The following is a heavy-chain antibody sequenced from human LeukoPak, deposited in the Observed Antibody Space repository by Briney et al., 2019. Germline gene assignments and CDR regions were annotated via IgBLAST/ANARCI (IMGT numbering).Heavy chain of an antibody. V-gene: IGHV4-59*12. Sequence: PSETLSLTCTVSGGSISSYYWSWIRQPPGKGLEWIGYIHYSGSTNYNPPLKSRVTISVDTSKNQFSLKLSSVTAADTAVYYCARADYDFWSGYPGGFDYWGQGTLVTVSS. D-gene: IGHD3-3*01. CDR1: GGSISSYY. J-gene: IGHJ4*02. CDR2: IHYSGST. CDR3: ARADYDFWSGYPGGFDY.